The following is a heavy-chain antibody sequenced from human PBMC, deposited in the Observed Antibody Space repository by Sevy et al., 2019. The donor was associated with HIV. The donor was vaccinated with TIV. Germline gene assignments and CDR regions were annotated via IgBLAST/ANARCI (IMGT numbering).Heavy chain of an antibody. D-gene: IGHD2-15*01. Sequence: GGSLRLSYAAFGFTVSDAWMSWVRQAPGKGLQWVGRIKSKTDGGTTDYVTPVKGRFTISRDDSKNTLYLQINSLKTEDTAVYYCTLEGLYCSGGTCYSEGFDSWGQGILVTVSS. V-gene: IGHV3-15*01. CDR2: IKSKTDGGTT. CDR3: TLEGLYCSGGTCYSEGFDS. J-gene: IGHJ4*02. CDR1: GFTVSDAW.